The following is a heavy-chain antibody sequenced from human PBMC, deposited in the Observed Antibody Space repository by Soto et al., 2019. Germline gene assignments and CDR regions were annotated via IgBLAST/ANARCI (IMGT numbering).Heavy chain of an antibody. CDR1: GLTFTSFT. CDR3: ARDRPYGDPNWFDP. D-gene: IGHD4-17*01. CDR2: MSYDGART. Sequence: QVQLVESGGGVVQPGGSLSLSCATSGLTFTSFTMHWFRQAPGKGLEWIAVMSYDGARTDYADAVKGRFTISRDTSKNTLYLQKNSLRPDDTAMYYCARDRPYGDPNWFDPWGQGTLVTVSS. V-gene: IGHV3-30-3*01. J-gene: IGHJ5*02.